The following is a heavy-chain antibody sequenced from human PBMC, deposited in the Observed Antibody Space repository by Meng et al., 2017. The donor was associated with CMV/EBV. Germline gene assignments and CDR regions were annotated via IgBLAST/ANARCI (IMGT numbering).Heavy chain of an antibody. V-gene: IGHV3-30*02. D-gene: IGHD3-10*01. Sequence: TLRSSCIPWVRQAQGKGLEWVAFIRYDGDKKEYVKSVKDRFTISRDNSKNMVNLQMNSLRPEDTAVYYCTKDSGRGGHLWFRGVDYWGQGTLVTVSS. CDR2: IRYDGDKK. CDR1: TLRSSC. J-gene: IGHJ4*02. CDR3: TKDSGRGGHLWFRGVDY.